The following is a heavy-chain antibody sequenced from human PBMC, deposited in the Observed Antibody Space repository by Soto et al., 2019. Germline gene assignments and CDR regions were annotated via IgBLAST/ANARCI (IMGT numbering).Heavy chain of an antibody. Sequence: QVQLVESGGGVVQPGRSLRLSCAASGFTFSSYGMHWVRQAPGKGLEWVAVISYDGSNKYYADSVKGRFTISRDNSKNSLYLQMNSLGAEDTAVYYCSKDKGIVGATRHYWSQGSLVTVSS. V-gene: IGHV3-30*18. J-gene: IGHJ4*02. CDR2: ISYDGSNK. D-gene: IGHD1-26*01. CDR1: GFTFSSYG. CDR3: SKDKGIVGATRHY.